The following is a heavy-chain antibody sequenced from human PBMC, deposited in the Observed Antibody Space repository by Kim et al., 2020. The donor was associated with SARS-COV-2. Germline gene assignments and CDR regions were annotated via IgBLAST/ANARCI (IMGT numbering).Heavy chain of an antibody. V-gene: IGHV1-18*01. J-gene: IGHJ6*02. D-gene: IGHD5-12*01. Sequence: ASVKVSCKASGYTFTSYGISWVRQAPGQGLEWMGWLSAYNGNTNYAQKLQGRVTMTTDTSTSTAYMELRSLRSDDTAVYYCARVDAATQPRWLHLHSVYYYGMDVWGQGTTVTVSS. CDR1: GYTFTSYG. CDR2: LSAYNGNT. CDR3: ARVDAATQPRWLHLHSVYYYGMDV.